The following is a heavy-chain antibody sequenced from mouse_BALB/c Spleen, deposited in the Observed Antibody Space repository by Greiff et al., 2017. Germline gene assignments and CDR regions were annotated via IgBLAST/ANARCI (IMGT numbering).Heavy chain of an antibody. CDR2: ISSGGSYT. D-gene: IGHD4-1*01. CDR3: ARQLGPYYFDY. V-gene: IGHV5-9-3*01. CDR1: GFTFSSYA. Sequence: EVMLVESGGGLVKPGGSLKLSCAASGFTFSSYAMSWVRQTPEKRLEWVATISSGGSYTYYPDSVKGRFTISRDNAKNTLYLQMSSLRSEDTAMYYCARQLGPYYFDYWGQGTTLTVSS. J-gene: IGHJ2*01.